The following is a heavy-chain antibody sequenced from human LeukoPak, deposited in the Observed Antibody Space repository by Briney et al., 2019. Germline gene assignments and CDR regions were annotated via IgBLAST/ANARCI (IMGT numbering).Heavy chain of an antibody. J-gene: IGHJ4*02. Sequence: PGGSLRLSCAASGFTVSNTYMSWVRQAPGKGLEWVSLIYSGGGTYSADSVEGRFTISRDISKNTLYLQMNSLRAEDTAVYYCARVMTTNVFSVDYWGQGTLVTVSS. CDR3: ARVMTTNVFSVDY. D-gene: IGHD4-11*01. CDR2: IYSGGGT. CDR1: GFTVSNTY. V-gene: IGHV3-53*01.